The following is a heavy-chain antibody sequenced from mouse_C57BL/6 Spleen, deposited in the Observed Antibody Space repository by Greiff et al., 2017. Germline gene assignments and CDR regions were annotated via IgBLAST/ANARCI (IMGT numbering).Heavy chain of an antibody. CDR2: IYPRSGNT. V-gene: IGHV1-81*01. CDR1: GYTFTSYG. CDR3: ARVDYGSSIDY. J-gene: IGHJ2*01. D-gene: IGHD1-1*01. Sequence: VQLQESGAELARPGASVKLSCKASGYTFTSYGISWVKQRTGQGLEWIGEIYPRSGNTYYNEKFKGKATLTADKSSRTAYMELRSLTSEDSAVYFCARVDYGSSIDYWGQGTTLTVSS.